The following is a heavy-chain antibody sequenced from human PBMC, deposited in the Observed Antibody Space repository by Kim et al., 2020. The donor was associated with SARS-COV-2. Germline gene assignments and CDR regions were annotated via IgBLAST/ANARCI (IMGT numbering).Heavy chain of an antibody. D-gene: IGHD5-18*01. CDR1: GYTFTGYY. CDR3: AREIGRGYSYGAEY. Sequence: ASVKVSCKASGYTFTGYYIHWVRQAPGQGLEWMGRIKPKSGGTKYAQKFQGRVTMTRDTSISTAYMELSRLRSDDTAVDYCAREIGRGYSYGAEYWGKGT. CDR2: IKPKSGGT. V-gene: IGHV1-2*06. J-gene: IGHJ4*02.